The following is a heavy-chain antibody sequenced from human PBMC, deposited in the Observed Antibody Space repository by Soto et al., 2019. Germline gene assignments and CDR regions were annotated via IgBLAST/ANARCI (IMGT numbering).Heavy chain of an antibody. J-gene: IGHJ6*02. CDR1: VFPFSIYT. Sequence: PRGSLILSCSSSVFPFSIYTMYWVRQAPGKGLDWVSSITTAATRNIFYADSVKGRFTISRDNANNILYLQMNNVRVEDTAVYYCARDDPIFGAIPRMDIWGQGTTVTVSS. V-gene: IGHV3-21*01. CDR3: ARDDPIFGAIPRMDI. CDR2: ITTAATRNI. D-gene: IGHD3-3*01.